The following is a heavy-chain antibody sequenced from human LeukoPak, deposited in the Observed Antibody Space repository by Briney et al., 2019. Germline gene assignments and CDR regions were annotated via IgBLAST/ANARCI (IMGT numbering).Heavy chain of an antibody. D-gene: IGHD6-19*01. CDR3: AKRPRDSSGWFDH. J-gene: IGHJ5*02. V-gene: IGHV3-23*01. Sequence: GGSLRLSCAASGFTFNSYAMSWVRQAPGKGLEWVSAIGGSGGTTYYADSVKGRFTISRDNSKDTLYLQMNSLRAEDTALYYCAKRPRDSSGWFDHWGQGTLVTVSS. CDR2: IGGSGGTT. CDR1: GFTFNSYA.